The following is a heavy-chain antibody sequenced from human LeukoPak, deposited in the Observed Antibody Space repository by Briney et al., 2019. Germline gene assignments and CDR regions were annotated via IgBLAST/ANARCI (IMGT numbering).Heavy chain of an antibody. D-gene: IGHD4-17*01. J-gene: IGHJ3*02. Sequence: GGSLRLSCAASGFTFSSYAMHWVRQAPGKGLEWVAVISYDGSNKYYADSVKGRFTISRDNSKNTLYLQMNSLRAEDTAVYYCARGPDYGEYVGAFDIWGQGTMVTVSS. V-gene: IGHV3-30-3*01. CDR3: ARGPDYGEYVGAFDI. CDR1: GFTFSSYA. CDR2: ISYDGSNK.